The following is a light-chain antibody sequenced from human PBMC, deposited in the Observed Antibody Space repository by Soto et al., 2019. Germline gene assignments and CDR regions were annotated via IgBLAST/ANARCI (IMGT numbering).Light chain of an antibody. V-gene: IGKV1-5*01. Sequence: DIQMTQSPSTLSASVGDRVTITCRASQTITSWLAWYQQKPGKAPKFLIYDASTLETGVPSRFSGSGSGTEFTLTISSLQPDDFATYYCQQYDSYPYTFGQGTKLEIK. CDR2: DAS. CDR1: QTITSW. J-gene: IGKJ2*01. CDR3: QQYDSYPYT.